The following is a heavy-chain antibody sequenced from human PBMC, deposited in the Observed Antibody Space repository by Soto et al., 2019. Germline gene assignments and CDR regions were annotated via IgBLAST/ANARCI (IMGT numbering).Heavy chain of an antibody. CDR2: IKQDGSEK. D-gene: IGHD3-9*01. CDR1: GFTFSSYW. J-gene: IGHJ4*02. CDR3: ATAGTYYDILTGPDY. Sequence: PGGSLRLSCAASGFTFSSYWMSWVRQAPGKGLGWVANIKQDGSEKYYVDSVKGRFTISRDNAKNSLYLQMNSLRAEDTAVYYCATAGTYYDILTGPDYWGQGT. V-gene: IGHV3-7*02.